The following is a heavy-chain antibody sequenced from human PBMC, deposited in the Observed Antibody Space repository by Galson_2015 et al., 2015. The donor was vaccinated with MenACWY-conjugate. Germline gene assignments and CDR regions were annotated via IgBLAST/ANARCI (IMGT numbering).Heavy chain of an antibody. Sequence: SLRLSCAASGYTFSTYAMTWVRQAPGKGLEWVSSISSSGGRPYYADSVKGRFTISRDNSKNTLYLQMNNLRAEDTALYYCAKDIAVDGRWYFDYWGQGTLVTVSS. V-gene: IGHV3-23*01. CDR1: GYTFSTYA. CDR2: ISSSGGRP. J-gene: IGHJ4*02. CDR3: AKDIAVDGRWYFDY. D-gene: IGHD6-19*01.